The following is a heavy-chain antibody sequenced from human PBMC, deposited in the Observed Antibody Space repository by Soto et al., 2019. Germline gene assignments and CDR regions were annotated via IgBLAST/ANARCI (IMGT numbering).Heavy chain of an antibody. CDR2: IDPKSGDT. CDR3: ARRHLRDYIMWSFDP. CDR1: GYTFTENQ. Sequence: QVQLVQSGAEVKKPGASVKVSCKASGYTFTENQIHWLRRAPGQRLEWMGRIDPKSGDTNFAPTYQGRVTISRDTSTNTVYIELTRLTSDDTAIDFCARRHLRDYIMWSFDPWGQGTLVTVSS. V-gene: IGHV1-2*02. J-gene: IGHJ5*02. D-gene: IGHD2-21*01.